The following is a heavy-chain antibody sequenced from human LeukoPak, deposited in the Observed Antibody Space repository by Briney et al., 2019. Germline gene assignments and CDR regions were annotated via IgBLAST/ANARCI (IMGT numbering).Heavy chain of an antibody. J-gene: IGHJ4*02. CDR3: AKGGVPAALFDY. CDR2: IRYDGSNK. D-gene: IGHD2-2*01. CDR1: GFTFSSYG. V-gene: IGHV3-30*02. Sequence: GGSLRLSCAASGFTFSSYGMHWFRQAPGKGLEWVAFIRYDGSNKYYADSVKGRFTISRDNSKNTLYLQMNSLRAEDTAVYYCAKGGVPAALFDYWGQGTLVTASS.